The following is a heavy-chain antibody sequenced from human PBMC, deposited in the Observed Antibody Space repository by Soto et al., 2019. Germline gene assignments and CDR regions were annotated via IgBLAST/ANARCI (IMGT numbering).Heavy chain of an antibody. J-gene: IGHJ5*02. Sequence: QMQLVQSGAEVKKPGASVRVSCKASGFRFTYYGITWVRQAPGQGLGWMGWISAHNGNTNYAQKLEGRVTMTTDTSTSTAYMELRSLRSDDTAVYYCARSYCSTSTCYSYWLDPWGQGTLVTVSS. CDR1: GFRFTYYG. V-gene: IGHV1-18*04. CDR2: ISAHNGNT. D-gene: IGHD2-2*02. CDR3: ARSYCSTSTCYSYWLDP.